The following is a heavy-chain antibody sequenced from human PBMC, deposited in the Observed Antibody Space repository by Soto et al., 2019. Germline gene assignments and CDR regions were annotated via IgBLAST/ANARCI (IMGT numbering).Heavy chain of an antibody. CDR2: ISGSGGST. D-gene: IGHD6-6*01. CDR1: GFTFSSYA. J-gene: IGHJ4*02. CDR3: AKDRVGQLHRMNYFDY. Sequence: GGSLRLSCAASGFTFSSYAMSWVRQAPGKGLEWVSAISGSGGSTYYADSVKGRFTISRDNSKNTLYLQMNSLRAEDTAVYYCAKDRVGQLHRMNYFDYWGQGTLVTVSS. V-gene: IGHV3-23*01.